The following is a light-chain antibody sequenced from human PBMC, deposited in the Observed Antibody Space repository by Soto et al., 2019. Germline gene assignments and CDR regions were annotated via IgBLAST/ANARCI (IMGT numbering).Light chain of an antibody. CDR3: QERSNSPFT. J-gene: IGKJ3*01. V-gene: IGKV3-11*01. Sequence: DIVLTQSPATLSLSPGERATLSCRASQSVSSHLTWFQQKPGQAPRRLIYFASTRATGVPARFSGSGSGTDFTLTISSLQPEDFASYDCQERSNSPFTFGPGTTVDIK. CDR1: QSVSSH. CDR2: FAS.